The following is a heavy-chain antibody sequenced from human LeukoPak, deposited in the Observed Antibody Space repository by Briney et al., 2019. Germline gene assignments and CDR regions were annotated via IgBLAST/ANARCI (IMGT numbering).Heavy chain of an antibody. CDR2: IQYSGST. J-gene: IGHJ4*02. V-gene: IGHV4-61*01. Sequence: PSETLSLTCTVSGDSVSGISFYWSWIRQPPGKGLQYIGYIQYSGSTNYNPSLKSRVTISVDTSKNQFSLKLSSVTAADTAVYYCARGDGDLVDWGQGTLVTVSS. CDR3: ARGDGDLVD. CDR1: GDSVSGISFY. D-gene: IGHD5-24*01.